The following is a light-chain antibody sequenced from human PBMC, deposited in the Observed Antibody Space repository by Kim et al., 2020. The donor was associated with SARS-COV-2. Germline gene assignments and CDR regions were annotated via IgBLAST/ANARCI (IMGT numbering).Light chain of an antibody. J-gene: IGLJ3*02. Sequence: QRVTISCSGSTPIIGSDDVYWYQQLPGTAPNLLIYRNTKRPSGVPDRFSGSKSGTSASLAISGLRSEDEADYYCATWDDTLSGPGVFGGGTKLTVL. V-gene: IGLV1-47*01. CDR3: ATWDDTLSGPGV. CDR1: TPIIGSDD. CDR2: RNT.